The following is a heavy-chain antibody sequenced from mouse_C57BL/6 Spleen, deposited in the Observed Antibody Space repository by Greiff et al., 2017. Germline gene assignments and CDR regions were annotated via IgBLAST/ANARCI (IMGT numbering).Heavy chain of an antibody. CDR3: AARYYGSLFDY. J-gene: IGHJ2*01. CDR1: GYTFTSYW. CDR2: IDPSDSYT. V-gene: IGHV1-69*01. D-gene: IGHD1-1*01. Sequence: QVQLKQPGAELVMPGASVKLSCKASGYTFTSYWMHWVKQRPGQGLEWIGEIDPSDSYTNYNQKFKGKSTLTVDKSSSTAYMQLSSLTSEDSAVYYCAARYYGSLFDYWGQGTTLTVSS.